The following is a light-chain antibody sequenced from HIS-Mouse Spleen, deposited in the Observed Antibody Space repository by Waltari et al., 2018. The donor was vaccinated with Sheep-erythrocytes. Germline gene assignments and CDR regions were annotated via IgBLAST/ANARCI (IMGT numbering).Light chain of an antibody. CDR3: SSYAGSNNWV. J-gene: IGLJ3*02. Sequence: QSALTQPASVSGSPGQSVTISCTATSSDVGGYNYVSWYQQHPGKAPKLMIYEASQRPPGVPARVSGSKAGNTASLTVSVRQAEDEADYYCSSYAGSNNWVFGGGTKLTVL. CDR1: SSDVGGYNY. V-gene: IGLV2-8*01. CDR2: EAS.